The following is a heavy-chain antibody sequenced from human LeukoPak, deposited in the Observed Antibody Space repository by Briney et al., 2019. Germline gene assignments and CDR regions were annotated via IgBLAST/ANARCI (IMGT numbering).Heavy chain of an antibody. CDR2: IYYSGST. Sequence: SETLSLTCTVSGGSVSSGSYYWSWIRQPPGTGLEWIGYIYYSGSTNYNPSLKSRVTISVDTSKNQFSLKLSSVTAADTAVYYCARDGWQWLGIDYWGQGTLVTVSS. V-gene: IGHV4-61*01. D-gene: IGHD6-19*01. J-gene: IGHJ4*02. CDR1: GGSVSSGSYY. CDR3: ARDGWQWLGIDY.